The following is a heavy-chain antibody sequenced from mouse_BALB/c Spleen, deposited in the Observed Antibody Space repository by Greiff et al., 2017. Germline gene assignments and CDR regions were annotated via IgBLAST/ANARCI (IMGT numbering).Heavy chain of an antibody. CDR2: IWTGGGT. Sequence: QVTLKESGPGLVAPSQSLSITCTVSGFSLTSYDISWIRQPPGKGLEWLGVIWTGGGTNYNSAFMSRLSISKDNSKSQVFLKMNSLQTDDTAIYYCVIDSSGKGDYWGQGTTLTVSS. D-gene: IGHD3-1*01. CDR1: GFSLTSYD. J-gene: IGHJ2*01. CDR3: VIDSSGKGDY. V-gene: IGHV2-9-2*01.